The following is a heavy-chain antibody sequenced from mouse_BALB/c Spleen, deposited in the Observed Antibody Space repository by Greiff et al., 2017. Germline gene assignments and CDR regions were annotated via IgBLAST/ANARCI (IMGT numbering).Heavy chain of an antibody. CDR3: ARGDITPYWYFEV. Sequence: EVQLVESGPGLVKPSQSLSLTCTVTGYSITSDYAWNWIRQFPGNKLEWMGYISDSGSTSYNPSLKSRLSITRDTSKNQFFLQLNSVTTEDTATYYCARGDITPYWYFEVWGAGTTVTVSA. J-gene: IGHJ1*01. V-gene: IGHV3-2*02. CDR2: ISDSGST. CDR1: GYSITSDYA. D-gene: IGHD1-2*01.